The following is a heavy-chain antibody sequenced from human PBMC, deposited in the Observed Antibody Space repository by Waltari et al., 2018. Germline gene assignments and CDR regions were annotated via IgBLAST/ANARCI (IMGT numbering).Heavy chain of an antibody. D-gene: IGHD2-2*01. CDR1: GGSFSGYY. V-gene: IGHV4-34*01. J-gene: IGHJ6*03. CDR3: AWSGEVGPAATSTPNYYYMDV. CDR2: IKHSGST. Sequence: QVQLQQWGAGLLKPSETLSLTCAVYGGSFSGYYWSWIRQPPGKGLEWIGEIKHSGSTNYTPSLKSRVTISVDTSKKQFSLKLSSVTAADTAVYYCAWSGEVGPAATSTPNYYYMDVWGKGTTVTVSS.